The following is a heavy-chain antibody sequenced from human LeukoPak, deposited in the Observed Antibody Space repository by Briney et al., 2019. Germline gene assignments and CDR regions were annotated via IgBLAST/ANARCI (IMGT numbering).Heavy chain of an antibody. CDR2: TTSDSTI. D-gene: IGHD1-26*01. CDR3: ARARQVGDY. Sequence: PGGSLRLSCAASGFTFSDYSMGWIRQAPGKGLEWVSYTTSDSTIYYADSVKGRFTISGDNGKNSLYLQMNSLRAEDTAVYYCARARQVGDYWGQGTLVTVSS. J-gene: IGHJ4*02. CDR1: GFTFSDYS. V-gene: IGHV3-11*01.